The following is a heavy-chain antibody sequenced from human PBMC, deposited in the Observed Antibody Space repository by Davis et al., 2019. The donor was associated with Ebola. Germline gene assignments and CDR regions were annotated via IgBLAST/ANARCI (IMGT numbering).Heavy chain of an antibody. V-gene: IGHV3-43*01. CDR3: AKAGWWGGDPNPCDYFDY. Sequence: GESLKISCAASGFTVSSNYMSWVRQAPGKGLEWVSLITWDGGSTYYADSVKGRFTISRDNRKSALYLQMNSLKTEDTALYYCAKAGWWGGDPNPCDYFDYWGQGTLVTVSS. CDR1: GFTVSSNY. D-gene: IGHD2-15*01. J-gene: IGHJ4*02. CDR2: ITWDGGST.